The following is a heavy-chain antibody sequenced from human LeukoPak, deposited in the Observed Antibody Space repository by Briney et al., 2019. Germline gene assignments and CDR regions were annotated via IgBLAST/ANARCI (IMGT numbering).Heavy chain of an antibody. J-gene: IGHJ4*02. CDR2: ISYDGSNK. CDR3: AVMGGEHLVLDY. D-gene: IGHD6-6*01. V-gene: IGHV3-30*03. CDR1: GFTFRSYG. Sequence: GRSLRLSCAVSGFTFRSYGMHWVRQAPGKGLEWVALISYDGSNKYFADSVRGRFTISRDNSKNTLFLQMNSLRAGDTAVYYCAVMGGEHLVLDYWGQGTLVTVSS.